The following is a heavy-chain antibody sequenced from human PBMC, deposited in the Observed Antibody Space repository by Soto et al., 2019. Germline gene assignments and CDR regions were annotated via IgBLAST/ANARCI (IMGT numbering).Heavy chain of an antibody. D-gene: IGHD6-13*01. CDR1: GGSTSSGDYF. CDR3: ARYACSSCHHFPH. Sequence: LPLTCTVSGGSTSSGDYFWSLLGQHPGKGQEWIGYIYDSGSSDSNPPLKSRVTISVATSKNDYDLKLSSVPAAATAGYYCARYACSSCHHFPHCGQ. V-gene: IGHV4-31*03. CDR2: IYDSGSS. J-gene: IGHJ1*01.